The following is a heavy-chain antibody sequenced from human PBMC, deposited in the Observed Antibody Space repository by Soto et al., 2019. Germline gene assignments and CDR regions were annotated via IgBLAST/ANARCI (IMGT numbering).Heavy chain of an antibody. V-gene: IGHV1-69*01. J-gene: IGHJ5*02. Sequence: QVQLVQSGAEVKKPGSSVKVSCKASGGTFSSYAISWVRQAPGQGLEWMGGNIPILGTANYEQKFQGRVTITADEYTSTAYMELSSMISEDTAVYYCAIRGPHHSSSSSGWFDPWGQGTLVTVSS. CDR2: NIPILGTA. CDR1: GGTFSSYA. CDR3: AIRGPHHSSSSSGWFDP. D-gene: IGHD6-6*01.